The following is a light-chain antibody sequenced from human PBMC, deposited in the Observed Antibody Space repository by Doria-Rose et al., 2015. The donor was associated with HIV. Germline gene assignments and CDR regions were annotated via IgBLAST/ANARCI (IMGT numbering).Light chain of an antibody. CDR3: QQSYSTPLT. CDR2: AAS. J-gene: IGKJ4*01. Sequence: DIQLTQSSSSLSASVGDRVTITCRASQSTGSFLNWYQQKPGKAPKLLVYAASSLQNGVLLRFSGSGSGTEFTRTISSRQPEDFATYFCQQSYSTPLTFGGGTKVEIK. V-gene: IGKV1-39*01. CDR1: QSTGSF.